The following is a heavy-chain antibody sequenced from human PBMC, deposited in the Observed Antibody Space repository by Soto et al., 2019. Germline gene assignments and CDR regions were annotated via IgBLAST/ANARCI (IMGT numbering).Heavy chain of an antibody. V-gene: IGHV1-18*01. CDR3: ARVPSADYIWGSYRYKNWFDP. J-gene: IGHJ5*02. D-gene: IGHD3-16*02. CDR2: ISAYNGNT. CDR1: GYTFTGYG. Sequence: ASVKVSCKASGYTFTGYGISWVRQAPGQGLEWMGWISAYNGNTNYAQKLQGRVTMTTDTSTSTAYMELRGLRSDDTAVYYCARVPSADYIWGSYRYKNWFDPWGQGTLVTVSS.